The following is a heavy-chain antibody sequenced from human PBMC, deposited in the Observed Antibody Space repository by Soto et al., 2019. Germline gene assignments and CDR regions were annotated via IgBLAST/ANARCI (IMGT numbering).Heavy chain of an antibody. D-gene: IGHD5-12*01. CDR3: ASERVAEMATGGYFDN. Sequence: QVHLVQPGAEVKKPGSSVKVSCKTSGGTFSDLAFSWVRQAPRQGLEWVGGIIPLFGTPNYAREFQGRVSISADESSNTVYMELRSLRSEDTAVYYCASERVAEMATGGYFDNWGQGTLVTVSS. CDR2: IIPLFGTP. CDR1: GGTFSDLA. J-gene: IGHJ4*02. V-gene: IGHV1-69*01.